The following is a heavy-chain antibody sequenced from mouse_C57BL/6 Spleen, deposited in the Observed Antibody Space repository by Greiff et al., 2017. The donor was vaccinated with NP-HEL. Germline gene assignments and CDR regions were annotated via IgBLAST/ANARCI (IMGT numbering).Heavy chain of an antibody. J-gene: IGHJ3*01. V-gene: IGHV1-64*01. CDR3: ARQGYYGYGGFAY. CDR2: IHPNSGST. Sequence: QVQLQQPGAELVKPGASVKLSCKASGYTFTSYWMHWVKQRPGQGLEWIGMIHPNSGSTNYNEKFKSKATLTVDKSSSTAYMQLSSLTSEDSAVYFCARQGYYGYGGFAYWGQGTLVTVSA. CDR1: GYTFTSYW. D-gene: IGHD2-2*01.